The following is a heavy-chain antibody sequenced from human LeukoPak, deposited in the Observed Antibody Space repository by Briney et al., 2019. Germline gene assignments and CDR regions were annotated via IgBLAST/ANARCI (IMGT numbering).Heavy chain of an antibody. CDR1: GGSISSSPYY. Sequence: SETLSLTCTVSGGSISSSPYYWGWIRQPPGKGLEWIGSIYYSGTTHYNPSLESRVTISLDKSKNQFSLKLTSVTAADTAVHYCARYRGGSGYHFDYWGQGTLVTVSS. D-gene: IGHD5-12*01. CDR2: IYYSGTT. CDR3: ARYRGGSGYHFDY. V-gene: IGHV4-39*07. J-gene: IGHJ4*02.